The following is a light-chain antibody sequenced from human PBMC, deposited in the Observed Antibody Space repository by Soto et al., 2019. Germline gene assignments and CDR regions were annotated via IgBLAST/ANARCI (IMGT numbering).Light chain of an antibody. CDR2: DVT. J-gene: IGLJ2*01. V-gene: IGLV2-14*01. CDR1: SSDVGGYNF. Sequence: QSALTQPASVSGSPGQSITLSCTGTSSDVGGYNFVSWYQQHPGTAPKLMIYDVTNRPSGVSNRFSGSKSGNTASLTISGLQTEAEADYYCSSYTSSSTVVFGGGTKLTVL. CDR3: SSYTSSSTVV.